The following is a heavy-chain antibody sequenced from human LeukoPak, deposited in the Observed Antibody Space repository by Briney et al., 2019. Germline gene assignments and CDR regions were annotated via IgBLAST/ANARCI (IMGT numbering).Heavy chain of an antibody. J-gene: IGHJ4*02. CDR3: ASPNPIGDLSWLDY. D-gene: IGHD3-10*01. CDR2: IGGGGDNR. CDR1: GFTFSSYA. V-gene: IGHV3-23*01. Sequence: GGSLRLSCAASGFTFSSYAMSWVRQPPEKGLEWVSVIGGGGDNRYYADSVKGRFTISRDNSKNTLYLQMNSLRVEDTAVYYCASPNPIGDLSWLDYWGRGALVTVSS.